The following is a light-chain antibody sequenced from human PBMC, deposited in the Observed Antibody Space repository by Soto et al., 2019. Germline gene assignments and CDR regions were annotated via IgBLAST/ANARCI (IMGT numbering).Light chain of an antibody. Sequence: QSVLTQPTSVSGSPGQSITISCTGTSSGIRDYNYVSWYQQLPGNAPKLIMYEVSNRPSGISNRFSGSKSGNTASLTISGLQAEDEADYYCSSKSPDFFGTGTKLTVL. J-gene: IGLJ1*01. CDR2: EVS. CDR1: SSGIRDYNY. V-gene: IGLV2-14*01. CDR3: SSKSPDF.